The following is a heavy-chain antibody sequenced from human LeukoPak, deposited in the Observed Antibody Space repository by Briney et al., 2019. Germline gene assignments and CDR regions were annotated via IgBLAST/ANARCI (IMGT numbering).Heavy chain of an antibody. V-gene: IGHV3-23*01. Sequence: PGGSLRLSCAASGFTLSSYAMSWVRQAPGKGLEWVSAISGSGGSTYYADSVKGRFTISRDNSKNTLYLQMNSLRAEDTAVYYCAKKWWELRDWLDYWGQGTLVTVSS. CDR3: AKKWWELRDWLDY. D-gene: IGHD1-26*01. J-gene: IGHJ4*02. CDR1: GFTLSSYA. CDR2: ISGSGGST.